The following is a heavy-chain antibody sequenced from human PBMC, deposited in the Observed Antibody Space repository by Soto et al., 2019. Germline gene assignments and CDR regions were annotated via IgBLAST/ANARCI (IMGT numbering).Heavy chain of an antibody. J-gene: IGHJ6*02. CDR2: IKSKTDAGTT. CDR1: GITVNNAW. CDR3: STFSYYYYYGMDV. V-gene: IGHV3-15*07. D-gene: IGHD3-10*01. Sequence: ESGGGLVKPGGSLRLSCAVSGITVNNAWMNWVRQAPGKGLEWVGHIKSKTDAGTTDYAAPVKGRFTISRDDSKNMLYLQMNSLKTEDTAVYYCSTFSYYYYYGMDVWGQGTTVTVSS.